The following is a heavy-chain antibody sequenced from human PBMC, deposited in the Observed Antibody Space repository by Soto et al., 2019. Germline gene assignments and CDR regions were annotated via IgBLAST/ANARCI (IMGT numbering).Heavy chain of an antibody. J-gene: IGHJ5*02. CDR2: IYYSGST. Sequence: SETLSLTCTVSGGSISSSSYYWGWIRQPPGKGLEWIGSIYYSGSTYYNPSLKSRVTISVDTSNNQFSLKLSSVTAADTAVYYCARQTAVAGTREWFDPWGQGTLVTVSS. CDR3: ARQTAVAGTREWFDP. CDR1: GGSISSSSYY. V-gene: IGHV4-39*01. D-gene: IGHD6-19*01.